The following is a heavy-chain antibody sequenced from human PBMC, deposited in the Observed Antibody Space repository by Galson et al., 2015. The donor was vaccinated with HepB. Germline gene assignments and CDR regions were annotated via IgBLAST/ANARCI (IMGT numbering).Heavy chain of an antibody. CDR2: IIPIFGTA. J-gene: IGHJ6*02. V-gene: IGHV1-69*13. CDR3: ARDSALYCSGGSCRTTPYYYYGMDV. Sequence: SVKVSCKASGGTFSSYAISWVRQAPGQGLEWMGGIIPIFGTANYAQKFQGRVTITADESTSTAHMELSSLRSEDTAVYYCARDSALYCSGGSCRTTPYYYYGMDVWGQGTTVTVSS. D-gene: IGHD2-15*01. CDR1: GGTFSSYA.